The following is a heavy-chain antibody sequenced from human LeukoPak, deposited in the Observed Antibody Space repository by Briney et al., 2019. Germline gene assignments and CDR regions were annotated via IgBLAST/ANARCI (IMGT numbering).Heavy chain of an antibody. Sequence: GRSLRLSCAASGFTFSSYAMHWVRQAPGKGLEWVAVISYDGSNKYYADSVKGRFTISRDNSKNTLYLQMNSLRAEDTAVYYCAKGLYGDYVFNFDYWGQGTLVTVSS. CDR1: GFTFSSYA. CDR2: ISYDGSNK. V-gene: IGHV3-30-3*01. J-gene: IGHJ4*02. CDR3: AKGLYGDYVFNFDY. D-gene: IGHD4-17*01.